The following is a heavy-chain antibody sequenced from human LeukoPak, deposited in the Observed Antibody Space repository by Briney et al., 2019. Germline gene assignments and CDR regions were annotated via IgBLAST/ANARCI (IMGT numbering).Heavy chain of an antibody. V-gene: IGHV3-7*04. D-gene: IGHD3-9*01. CDR2: IKHDGREK. J-gene: IGHJ4*02. Sequence: GGSLRLSCAASGFTFSSHWMSWVRQAPGKGLEWVANIKHDGREKDYVDSVRGRFTISRDNAKNSLYLQMNSLRAEDTAVYYCARVGYFAGYYWGQGTLVTVSS. CDR3: ARVGYFAGYY. CDR1: GFTFSSHW.